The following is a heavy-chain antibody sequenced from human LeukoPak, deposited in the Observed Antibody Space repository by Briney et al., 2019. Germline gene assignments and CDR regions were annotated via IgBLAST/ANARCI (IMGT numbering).Heavy chain of an antibody. CDR3: ARESSLGYCSGGSCPFDI. CDR2: IGRDVSST. Sequence: PGGSLRLSCAASGFTFSRYDLSWVRQAPGKGLECVSTIGRDVSSTYYADSVKGRFTISRDNSKDTLYLQMNSLRAEDTAVYYCARESSLGYCSGGSCPFDIWGQGTMVTVSS. D-gene: IGHD2-15*01. V-gene: IGHV3-23*03. CDR1: GFTFSRYD. J-gene: IGHJ3*02.